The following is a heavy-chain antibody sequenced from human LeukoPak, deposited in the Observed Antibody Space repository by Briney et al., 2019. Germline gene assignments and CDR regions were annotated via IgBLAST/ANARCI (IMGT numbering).Heavy chain of an antibody. CDR2: ISGSGGST. CDR3: AKGGLTIFNYCYYYMDV. J-gene: IGHJ6*03. Sequence: GGSLGLCCAASGSTFSRYAMSWVRQAPGKGLEWVSAISGSGGSTYYADSVKGRFTISRDNSKITLYLQMNSLRAEDTAVYYCAKGGLTIFNYCYYYMDVWGKGTTVTVSS. CDR1: GSTFSRYA. V-gene: IGHV3-23*01. D-gene: IGHD3-3*01.